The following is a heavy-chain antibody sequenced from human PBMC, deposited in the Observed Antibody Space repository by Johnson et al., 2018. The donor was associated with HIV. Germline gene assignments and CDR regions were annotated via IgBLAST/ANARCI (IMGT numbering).Heavy chain of an antibody. Sequence: VQLVESGGGLEQPGGSLRLSCAASGFTFNNAGMSWVRQAPGKGLEWVSGITWNGGSTDYADSVKGRFTISRDNAKNSLYLQMNSLRAEDTALYYCARDPHGGYCSSSSCYGGDAFDIWGQWTMITVSS. J-gene: IGHJ3*02. CDR1: GFTFNNAG. CDR3: ARDPHGGYCSSSSCYGGDAFDI. D-gene: IGHD2-2*01. CDR2: ITWNGGST. V-gene: IGHV3-20*04.